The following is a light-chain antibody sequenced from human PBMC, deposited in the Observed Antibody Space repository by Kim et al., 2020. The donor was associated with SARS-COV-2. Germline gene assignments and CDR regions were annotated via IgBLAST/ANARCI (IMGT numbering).Light chain of an antibody. Sequence: VSPGQTASITCSGDKLGDKFACWYQRKPGQSPVLVIYQDRKRPSGIPERFSGSNAGNTATLTISGTQAMDEADYYCQAWDSSTVVFGGGTKLTVL. J-gene: IGLJ2*01. CDR3: QAWDSSTVV. CDR1: KLGDKF. CDR2: QDR. V-gene: IGLV3-1*01.